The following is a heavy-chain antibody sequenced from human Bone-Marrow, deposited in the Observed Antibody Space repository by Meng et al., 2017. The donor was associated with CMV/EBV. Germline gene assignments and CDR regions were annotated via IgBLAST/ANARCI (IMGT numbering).Heavy chain of an antibody. J-gene: IGHJ4*02. CDR2: ISYDGSTK. V-gene: IGHV3-30*04. D-gene: IGHD4-17*01. CDR3: ARHAYGDEYFLDY. Sequence: GGSLRLSCTVSGLTFSNYAMHWVRQAPGQGLEWVAVISYDGSTKYFADSVKRRFTISRDNYINTVFLQMNSLRYADTAVYYCARHAYGDEYFLDYWGQGTRVTVSS. CDR1: GLTFSNYA.